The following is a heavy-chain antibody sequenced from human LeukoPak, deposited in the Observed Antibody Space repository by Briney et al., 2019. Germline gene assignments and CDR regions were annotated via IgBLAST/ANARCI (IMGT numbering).Heavy chain of an antibody. J-gene: IGHJ4*02. CDR1: GYTFTSYA. CDR3: ARVRRSGYHYFNY. CDR2: INAGNGNT. V-gene: IGHV1-3*01. Sequence: ASVKVSCKASGYTFTSYAMHWVRQAPGQRLEWMGWINAGNGNTKYSQKFQGRVTITRDTSTSTVYMELSSLRSEDTAVYYCARVRRSGYHYFNYWGQGTLVTVSS. D-gene: IGHD3-22*01.